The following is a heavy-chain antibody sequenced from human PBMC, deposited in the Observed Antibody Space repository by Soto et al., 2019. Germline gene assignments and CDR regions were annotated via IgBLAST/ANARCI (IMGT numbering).Heavy chain of an antibody. Sequence: PGGSLRLSCAASGFTFSNAWMNWVRQAPGKGLEWVGRIKSKTDGGTTDYAAPVKGRFTISRDDSKNTLYLQMNSLKTEDTAVYYCTTDTLEEWELLCDYWGQGTLVTVSS. CDR1: GFTFSNAW. D-gene: IGHD1-26*01. CDR3: TTDTLEEWELLCDY. CDR2: IKSKTDGGTT. V-gene: IGHV3-15*07. J-gene: IGHJ4*02.